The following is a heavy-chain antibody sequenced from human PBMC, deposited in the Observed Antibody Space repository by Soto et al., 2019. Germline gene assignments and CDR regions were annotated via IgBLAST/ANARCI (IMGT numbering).Heavy chain of an antibody. V-gene: IGHV3-48*02. Sequence: GGSLRLSCTASGFTFSSYSMNWVRQAPGKGLEWVSYISGSSSTIYYADSVKGRFTISRDNAKNSLYLQMNSLRDEDTAVYYCARDLSLGSRPSSIFGAVIWLPNYFDSWGQGALVTVSS. D-gene: IGHD3-3*01. CDR1: GFTFSSYS. CDR3: ARDLSLGSRPSSIFGAVIWLPNYFDS. CDR2: ISGSSSTI. J-gene: IGHJ4*02.